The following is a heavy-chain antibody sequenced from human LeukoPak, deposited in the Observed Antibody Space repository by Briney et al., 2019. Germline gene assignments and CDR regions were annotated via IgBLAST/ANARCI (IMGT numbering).Heavy chain of an antibody. V-gene: IGHV5-51*01. CDR3: ARRQGCSSTSCPPDS. CDR2: IYPGDSDT. Sequence: KSGESLNISCRGSGYSFTTYWIGWVRQMPGKGLEWMGIIYPGDSDTRYSPSFQGQVTMSADKSINTAYLQWSSLKASDTAMYYCARRQGCSSTSCPPDSWGQGTLVTVSS. D-gene: IGHD2-2*01. CDR1: GYSFTTYW. J-gene: IGHJ4*02.